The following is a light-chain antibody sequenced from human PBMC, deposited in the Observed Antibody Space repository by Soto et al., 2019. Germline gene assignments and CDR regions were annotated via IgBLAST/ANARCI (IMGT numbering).Light chain of an antibody. CDR3: QQYNTYSGT. CDR2: KAS. V-gene: IGKV1-5*03. J-gene: IGKJ1*01. CDR1: QSISNR. Sequence: DIQMTQFPSTLSASVGDRVTITCRASQSISNRLAWFQQKSGEAPNLLIHKASSLESGVPSRFSGSGSGTEFTLTTSSLQPDHFANYYCQQYNTYSGTFGHGSNVEIK.